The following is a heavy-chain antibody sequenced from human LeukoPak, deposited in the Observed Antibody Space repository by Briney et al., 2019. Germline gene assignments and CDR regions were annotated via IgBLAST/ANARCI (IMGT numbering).Heavy chain of an antibody. CDR2: IYSGGST. Sequence: GGSLRLSCAASGFTVSSNYMTWVRQAPGKGLEWVSVIYSGGSTYYADSVNGRFTISRDNSQNTLYLQMDSLRAEDTAVYYCARALYSYGSPGAFDIWGQGTMVTVSS. J-gene: IGHJ3*02. CDR1: GFTVSSNY. D-gene: IGHD5-18*01. V-gene: IGHV3-53*01. CDR3: ARALYSYGSPGAFDI.